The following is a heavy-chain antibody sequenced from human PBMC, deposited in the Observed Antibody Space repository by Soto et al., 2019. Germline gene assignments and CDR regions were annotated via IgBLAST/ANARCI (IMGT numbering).Heavy chain of an antibody. Sequence: ETLSLTCTVSGGSVRSGSYYWSWLRQPPGKGLEWIGYIYYSGSTNYNNYYNPSLKSRVTISVDTSKNQFSLKLSSVTAADTAVYYCARDGGAVAINYWGQGTLVTVSS. J-gene: IGHJ4*02. CDR1: GGSVRSGSYY. CDR3: ARDGGAVAINY. V-gene: IGHV4-61*01. CDR2: IYYSGST. D-gene: IGHD6-19*01.